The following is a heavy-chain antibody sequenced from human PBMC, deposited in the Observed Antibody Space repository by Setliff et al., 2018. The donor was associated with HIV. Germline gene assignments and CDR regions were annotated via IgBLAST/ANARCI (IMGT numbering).Heavy chain of an antibody. Sequence: GGSLRLSCAASGFTFSSHAMTWVRQAPGQGLEWVSIISGSGISTYYADSVKGRFTISRDNSKNTLYLQMNSLRAEDTAVYYCVKAVIVAIPAAIFDYWGQGTLVTVSS. CDR1: GFTFSSHA. D-gene: IGHD2-2*01. CDR2: ISGSGIST. J-gene: IGHJ4*02. V-gene: IGHV3-23*01. CDR3: VKAVIVAIPAAIFDY.